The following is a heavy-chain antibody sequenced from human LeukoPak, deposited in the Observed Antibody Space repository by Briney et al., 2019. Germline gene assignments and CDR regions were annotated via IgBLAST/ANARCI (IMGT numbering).Heavy chain of an antibody. D-gene: IGHD3-10*01. CDR1: GFTFSSYW. CDR3: TTGDPGKYRRRSYYYYYMDV. J-gene: IGHJ6*03. CDR2: INSDGSSI. Sequence: GGSLRLSCAASGFTFSSYWMHWVRQAPGKGLVWVSRINSDGSSITYADSVKGRFTISRDNAKNTLYLQMNSLKTEDTAVYYCTTGDPGKYRRRSYYYYYMDVWGKGTTVTVSS. V-gene: IGHV3-74*03.